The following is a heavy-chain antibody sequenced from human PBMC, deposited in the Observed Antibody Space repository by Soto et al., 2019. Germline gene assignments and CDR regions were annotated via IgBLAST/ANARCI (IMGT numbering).Heavy chain of an antibody. CDR2: INHSGST. Sequence: SETLSLTCAVYGGSFSGYYWGWIRQPPGKGLEWIGEINHSGSTNYNPSLKSRVTISVDTSKNQFSLKLSSVTAADTAVYYCARGNRRYLGYCSSTSCPYYFDYWGQGTLVTVSS. V-gene: IGHV4-34*01. D-gene: IGHD2-2*01. CDR3: ARGNRRYLGYCSSTSCPYYFDY. J-gene: IGHJ4*02. CDR1: GGSFSGYY.